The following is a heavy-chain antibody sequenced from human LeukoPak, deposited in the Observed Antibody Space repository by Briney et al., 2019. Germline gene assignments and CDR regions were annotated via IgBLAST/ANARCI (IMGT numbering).Heavy chain of an antibody. CDR3: AELGITMIGGV. Sequence: GGTLRLSCAASGFTFSNYGMNWVRQAAGKGLEWVSALSSSGGSTYYADSVKGRFTISRDNSKNTLYLQMNSLRAEDTAVYYCAELGITMIGGVWGKGTTVTISS. V-gene: IGHV3-23*01. CDR1: GFTFSNYG. CDR2: LSSSGGST. J-gene: IGHJ6*04. D-gene: IGHD3-10*02.